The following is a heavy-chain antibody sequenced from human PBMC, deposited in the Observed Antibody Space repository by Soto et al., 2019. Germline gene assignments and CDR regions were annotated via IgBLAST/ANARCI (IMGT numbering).Heavy chain of an antibody. CDR3: ARQKSPEGWFDP. CDR1: AISFNTYG. J-gene: IGHJ5*02. V-gene: IGHV3-23*01. CDR2: VTVTGGST. Sequence: HPGGSLRLSCAASAISFNTYGVTWVRQAPGKGLEWVSTVTVTGGSTYYADSGKGRFTISRDRSNYTVSLLLNSLRVEDTAIYYCARQKSPEGWFDPWGQGTLVTVSS.